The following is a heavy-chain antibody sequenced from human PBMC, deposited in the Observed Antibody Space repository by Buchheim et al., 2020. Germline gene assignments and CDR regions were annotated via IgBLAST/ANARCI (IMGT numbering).Heavy chain of an antibody. D-gene: IGHD6-25*01. Sequence: EMQLVESGGGSVQPGGSLRLSCDASGFTFRTYWMHWVRQRPGEGLVWVSRINLDGSVTSYADSVKGRFTVSSDNAKNALYLEMSSLRAEDTAVYYCARDLTSGWARYFDLWGRGTL. V-gene: IGHV3-74*01. CDR3: ARDLTSGWARYFDL. J-gene: IGHJ2*01. CDR1: GFTFRTYW. CDR2: INLDGSVT.